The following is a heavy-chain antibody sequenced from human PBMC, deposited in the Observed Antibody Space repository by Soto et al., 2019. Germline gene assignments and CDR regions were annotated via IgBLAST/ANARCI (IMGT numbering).Heavy chain of an antibody. CDR1: GGSISSGDYY. V-gene: IGHV4-30-4*01. CDR2: IYYSGST. Sequence: SETLSLTCTVSGGSISSGDYYWSWIRQPPGKGLEWIGYIYYSGSTYYNPSLKSRVTISVDTSKNQFSLKLSSVTAADTAVYYCARGPVSYDFWSGYKYFQHWGQGTLVT. CDR3: ARGPVSYDFWSGYKYFQH. D-gene: IGHD3-3*01. J-gene: IGHJ1*01.